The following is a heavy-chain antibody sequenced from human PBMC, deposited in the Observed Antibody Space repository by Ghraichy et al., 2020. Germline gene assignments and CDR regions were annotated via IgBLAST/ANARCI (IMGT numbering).Heavy chain of an antibody. CDR2: INPNSGGT. J-gene: IGHJ4*02. V-gene: IGHV1-2*02. CDR1: GYTFTGYY. D-gene: IGHD6-19*01. Sequence: ASVKVSCKASGYTFTGYYMNWVRQAPGQGLEWMGWINPNSGGTNYAQKFQGRVTMTRDTSISTAYMELSRLRSDDTAVYYCARDGWAVANTYYFDYWGQGTLITVSS. CDR3: ARDGWAVANTYYFDY.